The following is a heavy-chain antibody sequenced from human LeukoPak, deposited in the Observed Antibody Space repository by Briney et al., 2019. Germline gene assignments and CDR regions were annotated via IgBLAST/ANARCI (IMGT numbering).Heavy chain of an antibody. CDR1: GFTFSDCG. Sequence: GGSLRLSCVVSGFTFSDCGMNWVRQAPGKGLEWVSYISSGDTTISYADSVKGRFTISRDNAKNSLYLQMNSLRAEDTAVYYCARREVGAHPFDYWGQGTLVTVSS. J-gene: IGHJ4*02. CDR3: ARREVGAHPFDY. V-gene: IGHV3-48*01. CDR2: ISSGDTTI. D-gene: IGHD1-26*01.